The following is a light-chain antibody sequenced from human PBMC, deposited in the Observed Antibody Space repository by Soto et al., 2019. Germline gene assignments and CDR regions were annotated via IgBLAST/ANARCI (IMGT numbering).Light chain of an antibody. CDR3: SSYTSSSTLENVV. V-gene: IGLV2-14*01. CDR1: SSDVGGYNY. Sequence: QSALTQPASVSGSPGQSITISCTGTSSDVGGYNYVSWYQQHPGKAPKLMIYDVSNRPSGVSNRFSGSKSGNTASLTISGLQAEDEADYYCSSYTSSSTLENVVFVGGTKLTVL. J-gene: IGLJ2*01. CDR2: DVS.